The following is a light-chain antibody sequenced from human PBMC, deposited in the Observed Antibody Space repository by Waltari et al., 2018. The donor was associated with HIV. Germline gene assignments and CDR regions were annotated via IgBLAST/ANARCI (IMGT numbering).Light chain of an antibody. Sequence: DIQMTQSVSSLSASVGDRVTITCQASQDISNSLNWYQQKPGKAPKLLINDASNLEAGVPSRFSGSGSGTDFTFTISSLQPEDIATYFCQQYDNVPLTFGGGTKVEIK. V-gene: IGKV1-33*01. J-gene: IGKJ4*01. CDR1: QDISNS. CDR2: DAS. CDR3: QQYDNVPLT.